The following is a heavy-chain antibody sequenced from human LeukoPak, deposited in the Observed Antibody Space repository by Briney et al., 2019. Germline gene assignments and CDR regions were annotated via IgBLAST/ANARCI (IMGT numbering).Heavy chain of an antibody. CDR1: GYTFSNFG. J-gene: IGHJ4*02. CDR3: ARDGTSTDDC. D-gene: IGHD2-2*01. V-gene: IGHV1-18*01. CDR2: ISGNNDNP. Sequence: ASVKVSCKASGYTFSNFGISWVRQAPGQGLEWMGWISGNNDNPNYGQKFQGRFTVTTDSSTSTAYMELRNLRSDATAVYYCARDGTSTDDCWGQGTLVTVSS.